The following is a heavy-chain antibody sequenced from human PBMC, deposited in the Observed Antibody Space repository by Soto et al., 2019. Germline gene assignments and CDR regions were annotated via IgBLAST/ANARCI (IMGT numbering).Heavy chain of an antibody. CDR1: GGTFSSYA. Sequence: QVQLVQSGAEVKKPGSSVKVSCKASGGTFSSYAISWVRQAPGQGLEWMGGIIPIFGTANYAQKFQGRVTITADESTSTAYMELSSLRSEDTAVYYCARDARQRSTLGYHYYGMDVWGQGTTVTVSS. V-gene: IGHV1-69*01. CDR3: ARDARQRSTLGYHYYGMDV. CDR2: IIPIFGTA. J-gene: IGHJ6*02. D-gene: IGHD1-1*01.